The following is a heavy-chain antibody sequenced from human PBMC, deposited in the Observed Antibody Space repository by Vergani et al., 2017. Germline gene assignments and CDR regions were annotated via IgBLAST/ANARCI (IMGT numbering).Heavy chain of an antibody. Sequence: QVHLVESGGGVVKPGRSLRLSCVVSGFISSYYGMHWVRQAPGKGLEWVAVISYYGTQKYYADSVKGRFTISRDNSKSTLYLQMNSLRTEDTAVYYCATKSCGTPGCQIGYFREWGQGTLVTVSS. CDR2: ISYYGTQK. CDR3: ATKSCGTPGCQIGYFRE. D-gene: IGHD1-1*01. CDR1: GFISSYYG. V-gene: IGHV3-30*03. J-gene: IGHJ1*01.